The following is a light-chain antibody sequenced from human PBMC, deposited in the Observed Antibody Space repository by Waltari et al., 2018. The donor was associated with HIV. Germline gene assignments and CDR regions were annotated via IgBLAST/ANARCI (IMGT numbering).Light chain of an antibody. V-gene: IGLV1-44*01. CDR1: RSNIGSNS. Sequence: QSVLIQPPSASGAPGQRVTMSCSGRRSNIGSNSVTWYQPLPGAAPRRLVYNNNQRPSGVPDRFSGSKSGTSASLAISGLQFEDEGDYYCAAWDDNVNGLFGGGTKLTVL. CDR2: NNN. CDR3: AAWDDNVNGL. J-gene: IGLJ2*01.